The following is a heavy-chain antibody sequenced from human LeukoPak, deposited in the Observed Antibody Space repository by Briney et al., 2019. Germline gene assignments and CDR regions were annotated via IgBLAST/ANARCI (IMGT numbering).Heavy chain of an antibody. V-gene: IGHV1-8*03. CDR1: GYTFTSYN. D-gene: IGHD5-18*01. J-gene: IGHJ6*03. CDR2: MNPNSGNT. CDR3: ARTAMVTYPYYYYYMDV. Sequence: ASVKVSCKASGYTFTSYNINWVRQATGQGLEWMGWMNPNSGNTGYAQKFQGRVTITRNTSISTAYMELSSLRSEDTAVYYCARTAMVTYPYYYYYMDVWGKGTTVTVSS.